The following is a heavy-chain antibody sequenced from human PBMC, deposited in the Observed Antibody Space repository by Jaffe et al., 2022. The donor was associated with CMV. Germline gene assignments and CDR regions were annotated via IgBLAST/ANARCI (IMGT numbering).Heavy chain of an antibody. V-gene: IGHV2-70*15. CDR2: IDWDDDK. Sequence: QVTLRESGPALVNPTQTLTLTCTFSGFSLSTNGMCVTWIRQPPGKALEWLARIDWDDDKYYSTSLKTRLTISKDTSENQVVLTMTNMDPVDTATYYCARIRPDDDVLAAPRTSGYYTVFDYWGQGTLVTVSS. CDR1: GFSLSTNGMC. D-gene: IGHD3-3*01. J-gene: IGHJ4*02. CDR3: ARIRPDDDVLAAPRTSGYYTVFDY.